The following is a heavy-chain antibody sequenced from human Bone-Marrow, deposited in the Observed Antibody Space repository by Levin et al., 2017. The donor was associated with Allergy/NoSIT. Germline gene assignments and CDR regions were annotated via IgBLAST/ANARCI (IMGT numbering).Heavy chain of an antibody. Sequence: SETLSLTCTVSGGSISSYYWSWIRQPPGKGLEWIGYIYYSGSTNYNPSLKSRVTISVDTSKNQFSLKLSSVTAADTAVYYCARDLYGAGSYGGDNWFDPWGQGTLVTVSS. CDR3: ARDLYGAGSYGGDNWFDP. D-gene: IGHD3-10*01. V-gene: IGHV4-59*01. CDR2: IYYSGST. CDR1: GGSISSYY. J-gene: IGHJ5*02.